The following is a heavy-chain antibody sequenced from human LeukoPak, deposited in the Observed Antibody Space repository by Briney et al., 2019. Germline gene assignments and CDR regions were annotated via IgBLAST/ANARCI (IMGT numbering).Heavy chain of an antibody. Sequence: PGGSLRLSCAASGFTVSSNYISWVRQAPGKGLEWVSLIYTSGSTYYADSVKGRFTISRDNSKNTLYLQMNSLRAEDTAVYYCAIHLRFLEWLSVDYWGQGTLVTVSS. D-gene: IGHD3-3*01. CDR3: AIHLRFLEWLSVDY. CDR1: GFTVSSNY. J-gene: IGHJ4*02. V-gene: IGHV3-53*01. CDR2: IYTSGST.